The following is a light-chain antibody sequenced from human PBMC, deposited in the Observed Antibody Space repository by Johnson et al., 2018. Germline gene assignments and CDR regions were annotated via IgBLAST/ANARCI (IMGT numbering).Light chain of an antibody. CDR2: ENN. V-gene: IGLV1-51*02. Sequence: QSVLTQPPLVSAAPGQKVTISCSGSSSNIGNNYVSWYQQLPGTAPKLLIYENNKRPSGIPDRFSGSKSGTSATLGITVLQTGDEADYYCGTWDSSLSAGNVFGTGTKVTVL. CDR1: SSNIGNNY. J-gene: IGLJ1*01. CDR3: GTWDSSLSAGNV.